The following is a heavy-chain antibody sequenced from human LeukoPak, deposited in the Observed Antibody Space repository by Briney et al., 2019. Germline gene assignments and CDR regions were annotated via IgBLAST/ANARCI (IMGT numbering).Heavy chain of an antibody. CDR1: GFTFSSYW. CDR2: IKQDGSEK. D-gene: IGHD3-3*01. V-gene: IGHV3-7*01. Sequence: GGSLRLSCAASGFTFSSYWMSWVCQAPGKGLEWVANIKQDGSEKYYVDSVKGRFTISRDNAKDSLYLQMNSLRAEDTAVYYCARDHYDFWSGYYMDNYFDYWGQGTLVTVSS. CDR3: ARDHYDFWSGYYMDNYFDY. J-gene: IGHJ4*02.